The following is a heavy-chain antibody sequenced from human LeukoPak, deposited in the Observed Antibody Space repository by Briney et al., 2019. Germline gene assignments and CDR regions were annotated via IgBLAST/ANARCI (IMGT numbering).Heavy chain of an antibody. CDR2: ISWNSGSI. CDR3: ARSSGDYVGLYGLWFDP. J-gene: IGHJ5*02. Sequence: GRSLRLSCAASGFTFDDYAMHGVRRAPGKGLEGVSGISWNSGSIGYADCVKGRFTISRDNATNSLYLQMNSLRAEDTALYYCARSSGDYVGLYGLWFDPWGQGTLVTVSS. V-gene: IGHV3-9*01. CDR1: GFTFDDYA. D-gene: IGHD4-17*01.